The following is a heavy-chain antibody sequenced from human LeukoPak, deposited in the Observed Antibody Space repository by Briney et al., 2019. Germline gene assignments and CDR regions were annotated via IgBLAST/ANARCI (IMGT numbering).Heavy chain of an antibody. D-gene: IGHD2-15*01. V-gene: IGHV4-34*01. CDR2: INHSGST. Sequence: SETLSLTCAVYGGSFSGYYWSWIRQPPGKGLEWIGEINHSGSTNYNPSLKSRVTISVDTSKNQFSLKLSSVTAADTAVYYCARDSREEGRFDYWGQGTLVTVSS. CDR3: ARDSREEGRFDY. J-gene: IGHJ4*02. CDR1: GGSFSGYY.